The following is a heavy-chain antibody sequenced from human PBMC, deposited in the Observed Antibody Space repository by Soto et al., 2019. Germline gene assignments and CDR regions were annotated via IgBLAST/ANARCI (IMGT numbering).Heavy chain of an antibody. CDR1: GGSVSSGSYY. CDR3: ARAPTIFGVVISHYYYYYRMDV. Sequence: SETLSLTCTVSGGSVSSGSYYWSCIRQPPGKGLEWIGYIYYSGSTNYNPSLKSRVTISVDTSKNQFSLKLSSVTAADTAVYYCARAPTIFGVVISHYYYYYRMDVWGQGTSVTVSS. CDR2: IYYSGST. D-gene: IGHD3-3*01. V-gene: IGHV4-61*01. J-gene: IGHJ6*02.